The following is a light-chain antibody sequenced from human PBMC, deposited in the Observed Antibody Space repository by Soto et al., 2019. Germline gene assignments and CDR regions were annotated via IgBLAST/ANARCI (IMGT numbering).Light chain of an antibody. CDR1: QSISSY. J-gene: IGKJ5*01. CDR3: QQSYSTLPIT. CDR2: AAS. V-gene: IGKV1-39*01. Sequence: DIQMTQSPSSLSASVGDRVTITCRASQSISSYLNWYQQKPGKAPKLLIYAASSLQSGVPSRFSGSGSGTDFTLTFSSLQPEDFATYYCQQSYSTLPITFGQGTRLEIK.